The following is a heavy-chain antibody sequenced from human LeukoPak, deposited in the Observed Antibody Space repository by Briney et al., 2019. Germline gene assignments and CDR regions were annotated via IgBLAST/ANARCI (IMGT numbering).Heavy chain of an antibody. V-gene: IGHV3-23*01. CDR1: GFTLSSYG. J-gene: IGHJ4*02. D-gene: IGHD3-10*01. Sequence: GGSLRLSCAASGFTLSSYGMRWVRQAPGKGMEWVSAISGSGGSTYYADSLQGRFTISRDNSKTTLYLQMNSLRADDTAVYYCAKDSRTFGESTRFDYWGQGTLVTVSS. CDR2: ISGSGGST. CDR3: AKDSRTFGESTRFDY.